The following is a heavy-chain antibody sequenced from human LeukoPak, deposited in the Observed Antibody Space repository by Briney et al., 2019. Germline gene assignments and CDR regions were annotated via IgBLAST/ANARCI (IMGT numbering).Heavy chain of an antibody. J-gene: IGHJ5*02. CDR2: IYYSGST. Sequence: SETLSLTCTVSGGSVGSGSYYWSWIRQPPGKGLEWIGYIYYSGSTNYNPSLKSRVTISVDTSKNQFSLKLSSVTAGDTAVYYCARTPASSGYYYRISNWFDPWGQGTLVTVSS. V-gene: IGHV4-61*01. D-gene: IGHD3-22*01. CDR3: ARTPASSGYYYRISNWFDP. CDR1: GGSVGSGSYY.